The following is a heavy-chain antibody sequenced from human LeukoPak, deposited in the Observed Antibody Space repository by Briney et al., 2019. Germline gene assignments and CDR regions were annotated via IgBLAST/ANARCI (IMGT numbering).Heavy chain of an antibody. Sequence: ASVKVSCKASGYTFTSYGISWVRQARGQGLEWMGWINAGNGNTKYSQKFQGRVTITRDTSASTAYMELSSLRSEDTAVYYCARGITMVRGVIPFDYWGQGTLVTVSS. CDR3: ARGITMVRGVIPFDY. CDR1: GYTFTSYG. J-gene: IGHJ4*02. V-gene: IGHV1-18*04. CDR2: INAGNGNT. D-gene: IGHD3-10*01.